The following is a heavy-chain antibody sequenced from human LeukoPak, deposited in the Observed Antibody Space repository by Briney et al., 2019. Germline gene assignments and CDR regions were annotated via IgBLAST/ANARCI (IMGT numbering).Heavy chain of an antibody. Sequence: GASVKVSCKASGYTFTSYGISWVRQAPGQGLEWMGWINTYNDNTNYAQKFQGRVTMTTDTSTSTAYMELRSLRSDDTAVYYCVRDDLVRGPGYWGQGSLVTVSS. J-gene: IGHJ4*02. V-gene: IGHV1-18*01. D-gene: IGHD3-10*01. CDR3: VRDDLVRGPGY. CDR1: GYTFTSYG. CDR2: INTYNDNT.